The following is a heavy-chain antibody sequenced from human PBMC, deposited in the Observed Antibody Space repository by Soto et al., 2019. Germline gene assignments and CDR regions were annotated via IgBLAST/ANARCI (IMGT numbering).Heavy chain of an antibody. D-gene: IGHD6-13*01. V-gene: IGHV3-48*03. CDR1: GFTFSSYE. Sequence: PGGSLRLSCAASGFTFSSYEMNWVRQAPGKGLEWVSYISSSGSTIYYADSVKGRFTISRDNAKNSLYLQMNSLRAEDTAVYYCAGDGAAAAPPSGMDVWGQGTTVTVSS. J-gene: IGHJ6*02. CDR3: AGDGAAAAPPSGMDV. CDR2: ISSSGSTI.